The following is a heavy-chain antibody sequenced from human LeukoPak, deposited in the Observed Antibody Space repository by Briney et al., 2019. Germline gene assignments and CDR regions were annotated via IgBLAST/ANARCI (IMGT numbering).Heavy chain of an antibody. J-gene: IGHJ4*02. V-gene: IGHV3-23*01. CDR3: AKGTAYYYGSGSYYNGD. D-gene: IGHD3-10*01. CDR2: ISGSGGST. CDR1: GFTFSSYA. Sequence: GRSLRLSCAASGFTFSSYAMHWVRQAPGKGLEWVSAISGSGGSTYYADSVKGRFTISRDNSKNTLYLQMNSLRAEDTAVYYCAKGTAYYYGSGSYYNGDWGQGTLVTVSS.